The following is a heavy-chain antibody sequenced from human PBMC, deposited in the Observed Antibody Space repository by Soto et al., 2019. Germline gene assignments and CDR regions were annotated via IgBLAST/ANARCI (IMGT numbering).Heavy chain of an antibody. CDR3: ARDILTGYSNGMDV. J-gene: IGHJ6*02. CDR2: INPNSGGT. V-gene: IGHV1-2*04. Sequence: QVQLVQSGAEVKKPGASVKVSCKASGYTFTGYYMHWVRQAPGQGLEWMGWINPNSGGTNYAQKFQGWVTMTRDTSISRAYMELSRLRSDDTAVYYCARDILTGYSNGMDVWGQGTTVTVSS. CDR1: GYTFTGYY. D-gene: IGHD3-9*01.